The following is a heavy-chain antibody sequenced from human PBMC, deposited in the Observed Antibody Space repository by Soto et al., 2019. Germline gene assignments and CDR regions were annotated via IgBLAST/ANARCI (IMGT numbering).Heavy chain of an antibody. CDR3: AREYGGSRVFDY. D-gene: IGHD1-26*01. J-gene: IGHJ4*02. CDR2: INPSADST. Sequence: QVQLVQSGAEGNKPGASVKVSCKTSGYTFTNYFIHWVRQAPGQGLEWMGIINPSADSTNYAQKFQGRVTVTRDTSTSTVYMELRSLRSEDTAVYYCAREYGGSRVFDYWGQGTLVTVSS. CDR1: GYTFTNYF. V-gene: IGHV1-46*01.